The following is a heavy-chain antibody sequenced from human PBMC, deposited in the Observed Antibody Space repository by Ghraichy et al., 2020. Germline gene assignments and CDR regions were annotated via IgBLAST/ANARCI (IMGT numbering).Heavy chain of an antibody. CDR3: AKAGGLYAPFDY. V-gene: IGHV3-9*01. J-gene: IGHJ4*02. D-gene: IGHD2-8*01. Sequence: GGSLRLSCAASGFTFDDYAMHWVRQAPGKGLEWVSGISWNSGSIGYADSVKGRFTISRDNAKNSLYLQMNSLRAEDTALYYCAKAGGLYAPFDYWGQGTLVTVSS. CDR2: ISWNSGSI. CDR1: GFTFDDYA.